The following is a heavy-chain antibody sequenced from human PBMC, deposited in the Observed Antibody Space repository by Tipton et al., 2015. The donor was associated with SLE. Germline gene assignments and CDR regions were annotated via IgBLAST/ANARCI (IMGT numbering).Heavy chain of an antibody. CDR3: AREALVDATSTVFDY. CDR2: IYDSGNT. V-gene: IGHV4-31*02. J-gene: IGHJ4*02. CDR1: GGSINSGDKH. D-gene: IGHD2-15*01. Sequence: SGGSINSGDKHWGWIRQHQGRGLEWFGYIYDSGNTHYNPSLKSRLAISLDTSKNQFSLDLSSVTAADTAVYYCAREALVDATSTVFDYWGQGALVTVSS.